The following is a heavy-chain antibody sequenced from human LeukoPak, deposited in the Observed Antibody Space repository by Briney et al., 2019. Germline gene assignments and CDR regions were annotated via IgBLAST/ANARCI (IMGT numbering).Heavy chain of an antibody. CDR1: GFSLSNFQ. D-gene: IGHD4-11*01. CDR3: AKDSNYLYYYYGMDV. CDR2: ISLDGSTE. V-gene: IGHV3-30-3*01. Sequence: GRSLRLSCVASGFSLSNFQMYWVRQAPGKGLEWVSIISLDGSTEFYADSVKGRFTISRDNSKNTLYLQMNSLRAEDTAVYYCAKDSNYLYYYYGMDVWGQGTTVTVSS. J-gene: IGHJ6*02.